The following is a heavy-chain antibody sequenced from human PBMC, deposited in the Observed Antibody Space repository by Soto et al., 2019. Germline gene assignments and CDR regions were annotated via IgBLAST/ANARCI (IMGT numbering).Heavy chain of an antibody. V-gene: IGHV1-18*01. CDR1: GYTFTSYG. D-gene: IGHD3-22*01. CDR3: ARFYYDSSGYLPSPYYYYYGMGV. J-gene: IGHJ6*02. Sequence: GASVKVSCKASGYTFTSYGISWVRQAPGQGLEWMGWISAYNGNTNYAQKLQGRVTMTTDTSTSTAYMELRSLRSDDTAVYYCARFYYDSSGYLPSPYYYYYGMGVWGQGTTVTVSS. CDR2: ISAYNGNT.